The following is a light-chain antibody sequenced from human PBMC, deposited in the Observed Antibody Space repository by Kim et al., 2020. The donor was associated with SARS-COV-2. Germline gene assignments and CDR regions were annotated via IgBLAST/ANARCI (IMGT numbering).Light chain of an antibody. Sequence: SYELTQPPSVSVSPGQTASITCSGDKLGDKYACWYQQKPGQSPVLVIYQDSKWHSGIPERFSGSNSGNTATLTISGTQAMDEADYYCQAWDSSTVVFGGG. V-gene: IGLV3-1*01. CDR1: KLGDKY. J-gene: IGLJ2*01. CDR2: QDS. CDR3: QAWDSSTVV.